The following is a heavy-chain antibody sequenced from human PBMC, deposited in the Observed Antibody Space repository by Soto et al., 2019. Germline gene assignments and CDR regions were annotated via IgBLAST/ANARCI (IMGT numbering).Heavy chain of an antibody. CDR3: ARDVVVVVAATLRGGMDV. D-gene: IGHD2-15*01. CDR1: GSSVSSGSYY. J-gene: IGHJ6*02. V-gene: IGHV4-61*01. Sequence: QVQLQESGPGLVKPSETLSLTCTVSGSSVSSGSYYWSWIRQPPGKGLEWIGYIYYSGSTNYNPSLKSRVTISVDPSKNQFSLKLGSVTAADTAVYYCARDVVVVVAATLRGGMDVWGQGTTVTVSS. CDR2: IYYSGST.